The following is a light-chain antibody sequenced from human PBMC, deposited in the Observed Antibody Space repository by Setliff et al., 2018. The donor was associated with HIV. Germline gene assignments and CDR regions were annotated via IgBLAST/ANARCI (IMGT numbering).Light chain of an antibody. Sequence: QSALTQPASVSGSPGQSITISCTGTSSDIGAYNYVSWYQQHPGKAPKLMIYDVSSRPSGVSNRFSGSKSGNTASLTISGLQAEDEADYYCSSYTSSGTLVFGTGTKATV. CDR3: SSYTSSGTLV. CDR1: SSDIGAYNY. J-gene: IGLJ1*01. V-gene: IGLV2-14*01. CDR2: DVS.